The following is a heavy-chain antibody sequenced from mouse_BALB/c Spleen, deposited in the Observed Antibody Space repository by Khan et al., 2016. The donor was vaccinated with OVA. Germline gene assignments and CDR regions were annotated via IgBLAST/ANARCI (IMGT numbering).Heavy chain of an antibody. D-gene: IGHD1-1*01. CDR1: GYSITSGYA. V-gene: IGHV3-2*02. CDR2: ISYSGGT. Sequence: EVQLQESGPGLVKPSQSLSLTCTVTGYSITSGYAWNWIRQFPGNKLEWMGYISYSGGTSYNPSLKSRISITRATSKNQFFLQLNSVTTEDTATYYCARGNYYGYYFDDWGQGTPLTVSS. CDR3: ARGNYYGYYFDD. J-gene: IGHJ2*01.